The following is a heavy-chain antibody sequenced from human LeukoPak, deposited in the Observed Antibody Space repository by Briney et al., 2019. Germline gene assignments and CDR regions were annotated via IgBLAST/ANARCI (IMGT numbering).Heavy chain of an antibody. V-gene: IGHV1-2*02. CDR2: ISPKSGVT. Sequence: VASVKASCKASGYTFTSYGISWVRQAPGQGLEWMGWISPKSGVTNYAQKFQGRVTMTRDTSISTAYMELNRLRSDDTAVYYCARAGDSGSLLYPLDYWGQGALVTVSS. D-gene: IGHD3-10*01. CDR3: ARAGDSGSLLYPLDY. J-gene: IGHJ4*02. CDR1: GYTFTSYG.